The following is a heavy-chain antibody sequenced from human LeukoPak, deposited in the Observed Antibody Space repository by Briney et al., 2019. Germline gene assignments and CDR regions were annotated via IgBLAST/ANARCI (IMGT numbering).Heavy chain of an antibody. CDR2: IYYSGSP. V-gene: IGHV4-39*01. Sequence: PSETLSLTCTVSGGSISDNNYYWAWIRQPPGKGLECIGSIYYSGSPYYNPSLKSRVTISVDTSKNQFSLRLSSVTAADTAVYYCATWRTAKTGFDYWGQGTLVTVSS. CDR1: GGSISDNNYY. J-gene: IGHJ4*02. CDR3: ATWRTAKTGFDY. D-gene: IGHD1-1*01.